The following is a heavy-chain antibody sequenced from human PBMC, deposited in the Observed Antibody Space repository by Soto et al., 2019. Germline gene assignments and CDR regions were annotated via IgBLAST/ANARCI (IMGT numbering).Heavy chain of an antibody. V-gene: IGHV3-30*18. Sequence: GGSLRLSCAASGFTFSSYGMHWVRQAPGKGLEWVAVISYDGSNKYYADSVKGRLTISRDNSKNTLYLQMNSLRAEDTAVYYCAKDQGWDIVGGSYFDYWGQGTLVTVSS. CDR3: AKDQGWDIVGGSYFDY. J-gene: IGHJ4*02. CDR2: ISYDGSNK. D-gene: IGHD5-12*01. CDR1: GFTFSSYG.